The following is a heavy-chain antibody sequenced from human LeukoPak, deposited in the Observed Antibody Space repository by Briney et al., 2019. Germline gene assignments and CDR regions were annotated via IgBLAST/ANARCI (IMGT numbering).Heavy chain of an antibody. J-gene: IGHJ5*02. D-gene: IGHD3-16*01. V-gene: IGHV3-21*01. CDR2: ISSSSSYI. Sequence: EGSLRLSCAASGFTFSSYSMNWVRQAPGKGLEWVSSISSSSSYIYYADSVKGRFTISRDNAKNSLYLQMNSLRAEDTAVYYCARDRSLYTGNWFDPWGQGTLVTVSS. CDR1: GFTFSSYS. CDR3: ARDRSLYTGNWFDP.